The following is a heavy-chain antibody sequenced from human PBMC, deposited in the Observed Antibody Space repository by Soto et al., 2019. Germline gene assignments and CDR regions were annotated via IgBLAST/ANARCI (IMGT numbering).Heavy chain of an antibody. D-gene: IGHD5-18*01. J-gene: IGHJ6*02. CDR1: GGSISSSSYY. Sequence: PSETLSLTCTVSGGSISSSSYYGGWILQPPGKGLEWIGSIYYSGSTYYNPSLKSRVTISVDTSKNKFSLKMSSVTSADTAVYYCTSGRNVDTDDGMDVWGQRNTVS. V-gene: IGHV4-39*01. CDR3: TSGRNVDTDDGMDV. CDR2: IYYSGST.